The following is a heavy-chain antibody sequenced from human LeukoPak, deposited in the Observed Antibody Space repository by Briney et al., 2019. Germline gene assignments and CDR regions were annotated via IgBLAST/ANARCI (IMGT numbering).Heavy chain of an antibody. Sequence: GGSLRLSCAASGFTFNSYAMSWVRQAPGQGLELVSAISGSGAITFYADSVKGRFTLSRDYPKNTLYLQMNSLRAEDTAVYFCAKYSGSYYYPPNWDSWGQGTLVTVSS. CDR2: ISGSGAIT. CDR1: GFTFNSYA. J-gene: IGHJ4*02. CDR3: AKYSGSYYYPPNWDS. D-gene: IGHD1-26*01. V-gene: IGHV3-23*01.